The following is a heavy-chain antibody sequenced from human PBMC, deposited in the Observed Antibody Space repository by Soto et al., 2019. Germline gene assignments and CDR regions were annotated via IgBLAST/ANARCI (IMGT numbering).Heavy chain of an antibody. CDR1: GFTFSSYW. Sequence: GGSLRLSCAASGFTFSSYWMSWVRQAPGKGLEWVANIKQDGSEKYYVDSVKGRFTISRDNAKNSLYLQMNSLRAEDTAVYCCADSSGYYDAFDIWGQGTMVTVSS. CDR3: ADSSGYYDAFDI. V-gene: IGHV3-7*03. J-gene: IGHJ3*02. CDR2: IKQDGSEK. D-gene: IGHD3-22*01.